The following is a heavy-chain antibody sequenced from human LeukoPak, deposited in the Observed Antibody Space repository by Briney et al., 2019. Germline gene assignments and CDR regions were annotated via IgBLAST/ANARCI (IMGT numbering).Heavy chain of an antibody. CDR2: IYTTGST. Sequence: SETLSLTCTVSGGSISTSYWSWIRQPAGKGLEWIGRIYTTGSTSYNPSLKSRVTISVDKSKNQFSLRLSSVTAADTAVYYCARDGTAMVRGVIILQYYFDYWGQGTLGTVSS. D-gene: IGHD3-10*01. CDR1: GGSISTSY. CDR3: ARDGTAMVRGVIILQYYFDY. V-gene: IGHV4-4*07. J-gene: IGHJ4*02.